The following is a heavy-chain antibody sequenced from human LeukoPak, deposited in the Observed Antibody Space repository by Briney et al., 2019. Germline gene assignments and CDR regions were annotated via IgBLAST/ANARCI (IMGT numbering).Heavy chain of an antibody. CDR2: INPNSGGT. V-gene: IGHV1-2*02. J-gene: IGHJ5*02. Sequence: ASEKVSCKASGYTFTGYYMHWVRQAPGQGLEWMGWINPNSGGTNYAQKLQGRVTMTTDTSTSTAYMELRSLRSDDTAVYYCARDIVVVPAAMTGWFDPWGQGTLVTVSS. CDR3: ARDIVVVPAAMTGWFDP. D-gene: IGHD2-2*01. CDR1: GYTFTGYY.